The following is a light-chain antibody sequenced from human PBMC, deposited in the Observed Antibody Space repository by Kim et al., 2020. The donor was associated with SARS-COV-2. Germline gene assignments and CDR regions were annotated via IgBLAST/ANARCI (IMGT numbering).Light chain of an antibody. CDR2: KAS. Sequence: DIQMTQSPSTVSASVGDRVTITCRASQSISSWLAWYQQRPGKAPKLLIYKASTLESGVPSRFSGSGSGADFTLTINSLQPDDFATYYCQQYDTYPWTFGQGTKVDIK. J-gene: IGKJ1*01. CDR1: QSISSW. V-gene: IGKV1-5*03. CDR3: QQYDTYPWT.